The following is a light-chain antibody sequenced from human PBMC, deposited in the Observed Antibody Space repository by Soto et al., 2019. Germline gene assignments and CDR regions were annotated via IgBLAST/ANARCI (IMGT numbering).Light chain of an antibody. CDR2: AAS. CDR1: QSITTY. V-gene: IGKV1-39*01. Sequence: DIQMTQSPSSLSASLGDRFTITCRASQSITTYLNWYRQKPGKAPKLLIYAASSLQSGVPSRFSGSGSETEFTLSISSLQPEDFATYFCQQIYSAPLTFGGGTKVDIK. CDR3: QQIYSAPLT. J-gene: IGKJ4*01.